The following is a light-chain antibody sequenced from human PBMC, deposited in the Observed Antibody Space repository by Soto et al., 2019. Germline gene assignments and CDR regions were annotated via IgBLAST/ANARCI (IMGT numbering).Light chain of an antibody. Sequence: DVVLTQTPLSSPVTLGQPASISCRSSQSLVHSDGGTYLSWLHQRPGQLPRLLIYQVSNRFSGVPDRFSGGGAGTDFTVTISRVEAEDVGVYYCTRSTHFPRTFGQGTKVEIK. CDR2: QVS. CDR1: QSLVHSDGGTY. V-gene: IGKV2-24*01. J-gene: IGKJ1*01. CDR3: TRSTHFPRT.